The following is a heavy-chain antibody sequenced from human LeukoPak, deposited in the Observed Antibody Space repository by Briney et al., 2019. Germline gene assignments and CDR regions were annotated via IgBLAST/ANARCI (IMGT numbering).Heavy chain of an antibody. D-gene: IGHD6-13*01. CDR2: IIPIFGTA. Sequence: SVKVSCKASGGTFSSYAISWVRQAPGQGLEWMGGIIPIFGTANYAQKFQGRVTITADESTSTAYMELSSLRSEDTAVYYSARGHRRSSSWVYYFDYWGQGTLVTVSS. V-gene: IGHV1-69*01. CDR3: ARGHRRSSSWVYYFDY. J-gene: IGHJ4*02. CDR1: GGTFSSYA.